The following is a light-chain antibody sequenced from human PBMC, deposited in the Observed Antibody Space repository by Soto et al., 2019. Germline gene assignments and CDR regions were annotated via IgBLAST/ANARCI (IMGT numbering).Light chain of an antibody. J-gene: IGLJ2*01. CDR2: EVS. CDR3: CSYAGSSTVV. Sequence: QSVLTQPASVSGSPGQSITISCTGTSSDVGSYNLVSWYQQHPGKAPKLMIYEVSKRPSGVPNHFSGSKSGNTASLTISGLQAEDEADYYCCSYAGSSTVVFGGGTQLTVL. CDR1: SSDVGSYNL. V-gene: IGLV2-23*02.